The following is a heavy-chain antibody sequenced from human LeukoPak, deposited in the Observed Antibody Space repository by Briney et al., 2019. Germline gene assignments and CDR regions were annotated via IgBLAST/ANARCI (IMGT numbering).Heavy chain of an antibody. J-gene: IGHJ4*02. CDR3: ARDGDSYGYSDY. CDR2: ISGDGDNT. D-gene: IGHD5-18*01. V-gene: IGHV3-43*02. CDR1: GFTFSSYE. Sequence: GGSLRLSCAASGFTFSSYEMNWVRQAPGKGLEWVSLISGDGDNTFYADSVKGRFSISRDNSKKSLFLQMNSLRTEDTALYYCARDGDSYGYSDYWGQGTLVTVSS.